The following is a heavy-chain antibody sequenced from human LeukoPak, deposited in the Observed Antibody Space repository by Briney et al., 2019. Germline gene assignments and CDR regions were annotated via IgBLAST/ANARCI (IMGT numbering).Heavy chain of an antibody. D-gene: IGHD6-13*01. J-gene: IGHJ4*02. CDR2: ISYDGSNK. Sequence: GGSLRLSCAASGFTFSSYAMHWVRQAPGKGLEWVAVISYDGSNKYYADSVKGRFIISRDNSKNTLYLQMNSLRAEDTAVYYCARGGRIAAAGMKIDYWGQGTLVTVSS. CDR1: GFTFSSYA. CDR3: ARGGRIAAAGMKIDY. V-gene: IGHV3-30-3*01.